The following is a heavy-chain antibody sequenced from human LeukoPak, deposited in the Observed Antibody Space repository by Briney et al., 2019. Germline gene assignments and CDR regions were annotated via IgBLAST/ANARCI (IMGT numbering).Heavy chain of an antibody. V-gene: IGHV1-2*02. CDR2: INPNNGGT. Sequence: ASVTVSCKASGYTFTGYYIHWVRQAPGQGLEWIGWINPNNGGTNYAQKFQDRVTMTRDTSISTVYMELSRLTSDDTAVYYCARDQNFHGSGGYYGIDCWGQGALVTVSS. D-gene: IGHD3-22*01. CDR3: ARDQNFHGSGGYYGIDC. CDR1: GYTFTGYY. J-gene: IGHJ4*02.